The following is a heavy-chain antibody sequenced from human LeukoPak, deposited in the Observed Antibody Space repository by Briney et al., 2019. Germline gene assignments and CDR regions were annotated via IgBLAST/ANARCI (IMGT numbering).Heavy chain of an antibody. CDR1: GGSISSGDYY. Sequence: SETLSLTCTVSGGSISSGDYYWSWIRQPPGKGLEWIGYIYYSGSTYYNPSLKSRVTISVDTSKNQFSLKLSSVTAADTAVYYCARKQRATHPFDYWGQGTLVTVSS. V-gene: IGHV4-30-4*02. D-gene: IGHD6-25*01. J-gene: IGHJ4*02. CDR3: ARKQRATHPFDY. CDR2: IYYSGST.